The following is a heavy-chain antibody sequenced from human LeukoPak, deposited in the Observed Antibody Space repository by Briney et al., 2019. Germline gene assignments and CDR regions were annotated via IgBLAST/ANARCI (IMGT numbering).Heavy chain of an antibody. CDR1: GDSISLSFYY. Sequence: SETLSLTCSVSGDSISLSFYYWGWIRQPPGKALEWIGSVYYSGTTSYNPSLKSRVTISVDTSKNQFSLKLSSVTAADTAVYYCARGITPFFDPWGQGTLVTVSS. J-gene: IGHJ5*02. CDR2: VYYSGTT. D-gene: IGHD2/OR15-2a*01. V-gene: IGHV4-39*07. CDR3: ARGITPFFDP.